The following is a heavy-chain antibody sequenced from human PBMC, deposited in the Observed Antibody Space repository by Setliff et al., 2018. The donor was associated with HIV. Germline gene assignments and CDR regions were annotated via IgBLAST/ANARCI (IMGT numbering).Heavy chain of an antibody. CDR2: INPSGGST. Sequence: GASVKVSCKASGYTFTSYYMHWVRQAPGQGLEWMGIINPSGGSTSYAQKFQGRVAMTRDTSTSTVYMELSSLRSEDTAVYYCASGIAGATWLGAFDIWGQGTMVTVSS. D-gene: IGHD1-26*01. CDR3: ASGIAGATWLGAFDI. V-gene: IGHV1-46*01. CDR1: GYTFTSYY. J-gene: IGHJ3*02.